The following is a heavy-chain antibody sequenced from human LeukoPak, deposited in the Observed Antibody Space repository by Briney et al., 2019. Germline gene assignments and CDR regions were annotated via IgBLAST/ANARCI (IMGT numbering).Heavy chain of an antibody. J-gene: IGHJ4*02. Sequence: SGTLSLTCTVSGDSITSNDWSWIPQPPGKGLEWIGYLHYRGNTNHNSSLKSRVTISLDTSKNQFSLKLSSVTAADTAIYYCARESSTSQTHLFVYWGQGTLVTVSS. CDR1: GDSITSND. CDR3: ARESSTSQTHLFVY. V-gene: IGHV4-59*13. D-gene: IGHD6-6*01. CDR2: LHYRGNT.